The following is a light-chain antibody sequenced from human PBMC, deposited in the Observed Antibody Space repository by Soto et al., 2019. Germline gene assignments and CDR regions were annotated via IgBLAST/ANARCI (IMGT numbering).Light chain of an antibody. Sequence: DIQMTQSPSSLSASVGDRVTITCQASHDIVNYLNWYHQKPGKAPKLLIYDASNLETGVPSRFSGGGSGTDFTFTISSLQPEDTGTFYCQHYDNLPRFTFGPGTKVDLK. CDR3: QHYDNLPRFT. CDR1: HDIVNY. CDR2: DAS. V-gene: IGKV1-33*01. J-gene: IGKJ3*01.